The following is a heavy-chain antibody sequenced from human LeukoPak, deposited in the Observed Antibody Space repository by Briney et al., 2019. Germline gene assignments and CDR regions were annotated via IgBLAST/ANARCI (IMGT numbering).Heavy chain of an antibody. CDR1: GFTFSSYG. CDR2: IWYDGSNK. D-gene: IGHD3-10*01. V-gene: IGHV3-33*01. CDR3: AREPPFGAGYYYGMDV. Sequence: GGSLRLSCAASGFTFSSYGMHWVRQAPGKGLEWVAVIWYDGSNKYYADSVKGRFTISRDNSKNTLYLRMNSLRAEDTAVYYCAREPPFGAGYYYGMDVWGQGTTVTVPS. J-gene: IGHJ6*02.